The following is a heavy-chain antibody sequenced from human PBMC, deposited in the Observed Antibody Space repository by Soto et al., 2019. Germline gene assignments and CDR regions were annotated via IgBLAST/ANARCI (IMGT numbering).Heavy chain of an antibody. V-gene: IGHV4-59*01. CDR2: IYYSGST. CDR1: GGSISSYY. J-gene: IGHJ5*02. CDR3: ARVLGVGRDWFDP. Sequence: QVQLQESGPGLVKPSETLSLTCTVSGGSISSYYWSWIRQPPGKGLEWIGYIYYSGSTNYNPSHKSRVTISVDTAKNQFSLKLSSVTAADTAVYYCARVLGVGRDWFDPWGQGTLVTVSS. D-gene: IGHD3-16*01.